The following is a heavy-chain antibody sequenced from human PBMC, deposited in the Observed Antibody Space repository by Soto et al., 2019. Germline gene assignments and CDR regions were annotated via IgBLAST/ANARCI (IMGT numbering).Heavy chain of an antibody. Sequence: QVQLVQSGAEVKKPGSSVKVSCKASGGTFSSYAISWVRQAPGQGLEWMGGIIPIFGTANYAQKFQGRVTITGDESTSTAYMELSSLRSEDTAVYYCARATYDYVWGSYRFNNWFDPWGQGTLVTVSS. CDR1: GGTFSSYA. D-gene: IGHD3-16*02. V-gene: IGHV1-69*01. CDR3: ARATYDYVWGSYRFNNWFDP. CDR2: IIPIFGTA. J-gene: IGHJ5*02.